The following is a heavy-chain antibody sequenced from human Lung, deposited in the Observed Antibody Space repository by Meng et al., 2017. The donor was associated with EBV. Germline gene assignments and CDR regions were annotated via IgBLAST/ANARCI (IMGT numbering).Heavy chain of an antibody. CDR2: IYYSGST. CDR3: ARRRGGIFDY. CDR1: GGSISSGGYY. Sequence: QLQLKGSGSGLGKPSQTLSLTCTVSGGSISSGGYYWSWIRQHPGKGLEWIGYIYYSGSTYYNPSLKSLVTISVDTSKNQFSLKLSSVTAADTAMYYCARRRGGIFDYWGQGTLVTVSS. D-gene: IGHD3-16*01. J-gene: IGHJ4*02. V-gene: IGHV4-31*01.